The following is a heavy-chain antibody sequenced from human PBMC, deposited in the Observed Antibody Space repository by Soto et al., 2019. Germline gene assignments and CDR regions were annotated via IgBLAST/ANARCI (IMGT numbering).Heavy chain of an antibody. Sequence: EVQLVESGGGLVKPGGSLRLSCAASGFTFSSYSMNWVRQAPGKGLEWVSSSSSSSSYIYYADSVKGRFTISRDYAKNSLYLQMNSLSAEDTAVYYCEREGIAAAGTGYWGQGTLVTVSS. CDR1: GFTFSSYS. D-gene: IGHD6-13*01. CDR2: SSSSSSYI. J-gene: IGHJ4*02. CDR3: EREGIAAAGTGY. V-gene: IGHV3-21*01.